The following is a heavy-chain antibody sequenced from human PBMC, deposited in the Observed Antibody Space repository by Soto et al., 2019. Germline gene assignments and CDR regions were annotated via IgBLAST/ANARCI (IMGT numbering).Heavy chain of an antibody. CDR1: VYTFTSYA. CDR2: INAGNGNT. D-gene: IGHD6-13*01. Sequence: XSVKVSCKASVYTFTSYAMHWVRQAPGQRLEWMGWINAGNGNTKYSQKFQGRVTITRDTSASTAYMELSSLRSEDTAVYYCAREEQQLVYNWFDHWGQGTLVTVSS. J-gene: IGHJ5*02. V-gene: IGHV1-3*01. CDR3: AREEQQLVYNWFDH.